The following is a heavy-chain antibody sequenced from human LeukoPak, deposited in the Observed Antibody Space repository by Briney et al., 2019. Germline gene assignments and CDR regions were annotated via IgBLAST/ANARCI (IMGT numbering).Heavy chain of an antibody. Sequence: GGSLRLSCAASGFTFSSYAMHWVRQAPDKGLEYVAVISNDGSYKYCGASVKGRFTISRDNSKNTLYLQMDSLRAEDTAVYSCTRKSGGSQRKMDDWFDPWGQGTQVIVSS. CDR1: GFTFSSYA. CDR2: ISNDGSYK. J-gene: IGHJ5*02. V-gene: IGHV3-30*04. CDR3: TRKSGGSQRKMDDWFDP. D-gene: IGHD3-10*01.